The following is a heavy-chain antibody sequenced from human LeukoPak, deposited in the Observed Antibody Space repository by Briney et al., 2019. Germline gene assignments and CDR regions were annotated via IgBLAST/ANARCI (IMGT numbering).Heavy chain of an antibody. CDR1: GFTFNRDW. D-gene: IGHD6-19*01. J-gene: IGHJ4*02. CDR2: IKEDGSEK. CDR3: ATKEPSTSGWSY. V-gene: IGHV3-7*01. Sequence: GGSLRLSCTASGFTFNRDWTTWVRQAPGKGLEWVANIKEDGSEKNYVDSVKGRFTMSRDNAENSVYLQMNDLRAEDTGVYYCATKEPSTSGWSYWGQGTLVTVSS.